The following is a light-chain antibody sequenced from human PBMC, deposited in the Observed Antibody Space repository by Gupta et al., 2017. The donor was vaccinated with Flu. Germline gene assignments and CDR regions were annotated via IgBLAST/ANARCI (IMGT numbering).Light chain of an antibody. CDR2: GNN. V-gene: IGLV1-40*01. CDR1: TSTIGAGYD. CDR3: QSYDNSLSGSKV. Sequence: QFVLTQPPSVSEAPEQRVTISCTGSTSTIGAGYDVHWYQQVPGRAPKRLIFGNNNRPSGVADRFSGSKSGTSASLAIAGLQAEDEADYYCQSYDNSLSGSKVFGGGTKLTVL. J-gene: IGLJ3*02.